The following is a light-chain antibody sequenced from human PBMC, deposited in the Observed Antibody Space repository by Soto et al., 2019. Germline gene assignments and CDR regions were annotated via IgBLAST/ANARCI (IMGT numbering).Light chain of an antibody. CDR2: TTS. Sequence: DIHLTQSPSTLSASVGDRVTITCRASQSISSWLAWYQQKPGKAPKLLIYTTSSLESGVPSRFSGSGSGTELTLTISSLQPDDFATYYCQHYKDYPWTFGQGTKVEI. CDR1: QSISSW. J-gene: IGKJ1*01. V-gene: IGKV1-5*03. CDR3: QHYKDYPWT.